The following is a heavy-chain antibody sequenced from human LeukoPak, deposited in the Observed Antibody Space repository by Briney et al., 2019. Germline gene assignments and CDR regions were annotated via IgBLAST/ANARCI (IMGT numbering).Heavy chain of an antibody. J-gene: IGHJ4*02. V-gene: IGHV5-51*01. CDR1: GYSFTTYW. Sequence: GESLKISCKGSGYSFTTYWIGWVRQMPGKGLEWMGIIYPGDSDTRYSPSFQGQVTISADKSISTAYLQWSSLKASDTAMYYCATRYNYYDSSGYYYFDYWGQGTLVTVSS. D-gene: IGHD3-22*01. CDR2: IYPGDSDT. CDR3: ATRYNYYDSSGYYYFDY.